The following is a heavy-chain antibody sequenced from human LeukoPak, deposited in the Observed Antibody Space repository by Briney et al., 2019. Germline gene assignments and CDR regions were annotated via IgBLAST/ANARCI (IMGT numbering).Heavy chain of an antibody. Sequence: PGGSLRLSCAVSGLTFNSYWMSWVRQAPGKGREWVANIKQDGSEKFYVDSVKGRFTISRDNAKNSLYLQMNRLRAEDTAVLYCARGRYCSGGGCHYFDYWGQGTLVTVSS. J-gene: IGHJ4*02. V-gene: IGHV3-7*01. D-gene: IGHD2-15*01. CDR2: IKQDGSEK. CDR1: GLTFNSYW. CDR3: ARGRYCSGGGCHYFDY.